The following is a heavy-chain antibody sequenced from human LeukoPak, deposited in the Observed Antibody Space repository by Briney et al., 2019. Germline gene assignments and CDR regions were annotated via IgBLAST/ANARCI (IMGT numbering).Heavy chain of an antibody. CDR2: ISGSGGST. CDR3: AIGSGYFDY. Sequence: PGGSLRLSCAASGFTFSSYAMSLVRQAPGKGLEWVSAISGSGGSTYYADPVKGRFTISRDNSKNTLYLQMNSLRAEDTAVYYCAIGSGYFDYWGQGTLVTVSS. V-gene: IGHV3-23*01. CDR1: GFTFSSYA. J-gene: IGHJ4*02.